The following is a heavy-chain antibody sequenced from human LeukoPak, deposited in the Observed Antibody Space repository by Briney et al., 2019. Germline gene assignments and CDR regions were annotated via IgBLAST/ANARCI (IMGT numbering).Heavy chain of an antibody. V-gene: IGHV1-24*01. CDR3: ATGRGIQLWYGAPPLNY. J-gene: IGHJ4*02. CDR2: FDPEDGEI. Sequence: ASVKVSCKVSGYTLTELSMHWVRQAPGKGLEWMGGFDPEDGEIIYAQKFEGRVTMTEDTYTDTAYMELSSLKSEDTAVYYCATGRGIQLWYGAPPLNYWGQGTLVTVSS. D-gene: IGHD5-18*01. CDR1: GYTLTELS.